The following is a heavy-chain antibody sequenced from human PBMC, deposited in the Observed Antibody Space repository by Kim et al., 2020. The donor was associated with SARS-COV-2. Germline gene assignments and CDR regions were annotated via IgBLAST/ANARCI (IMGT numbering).Heavy chain of an antibody. J-gene: IGHJ6*02. Sequence: GGSLRLSCAASGFTFSSYGMHWVRQAPGKGLEWVAVISYDGSNKYYADSVKGRFTISRDNSKNTLYLQMNSLRAEDTAVYYCARDLGMATIQRAYYYYYGMDVWGQGTTVTVSS. V-gene: IGHV3-33*05. CDR1: GFTFSSYG. CDR2: ISYDGSNK. D-gene: IGHD5-12*01. CDR3: ARDLGMATIQRAYYYYYGMDV.